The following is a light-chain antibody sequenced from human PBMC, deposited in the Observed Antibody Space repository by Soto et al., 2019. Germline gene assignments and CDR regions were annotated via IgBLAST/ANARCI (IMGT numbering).Light chain of an antibody. CDR3: QQYNNWPRT. J-gene: IGKJ1*01. CDR1: QSVSSN. CDR2: GAS. V-gene: IGKV3-15*01. Sequence: EIVMTQSPATLSVSPGERATLSCRASQSVSSNLAWYQQKPGQAPRLLIYGASTRATGIPARFSGSGSGTKFTLIISSLQSEDFAVYYCQQYNNWPRTFGQGTKV.